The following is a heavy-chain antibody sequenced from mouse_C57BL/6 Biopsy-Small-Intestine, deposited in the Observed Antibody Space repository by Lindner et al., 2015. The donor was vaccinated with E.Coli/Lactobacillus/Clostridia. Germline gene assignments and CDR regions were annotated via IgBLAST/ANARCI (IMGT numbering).Heavy chain of an antibody. V-gene: IGHV1-74*01. D-gene: IGHD1-2*01. CDR2: IISMLGIA. CDR3: ARRYCNTAGCYTHWFDP. J-gene: IGHJ3*01. Sequence: SVKVSCKASGYNFTDYYVHWVRQAPGQGLEWMGRIISMLGIADYRQNFQGRVSITADKSTSTAYLELFSLRSDDTAVYYCARRYCNTAGCYTHWFDPWGQGTLVTVPS. CDR1: GYNFTDYY.